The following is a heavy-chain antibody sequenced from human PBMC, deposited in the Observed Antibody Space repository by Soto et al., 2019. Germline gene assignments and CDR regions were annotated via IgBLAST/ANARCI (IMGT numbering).Heavy chain of an antibody. J-gene: IGHJ4*02. CDR3: ARQVSVARTRGFDY. V-gene: IGHV4-4*02. Sequence: QVQLQESGPGLVKPSGTLSLTCEVSGGSISDNWWSWVRQPPGRGLEWIGESYHSGTTYYNPSLTRRVTILVDKSASQFSLTLNSVTAAYTSVYYCARQVSVARTRGFDYWGQGTLVTVSS. CDR1: GGSISDNW. CDR2: SYHSGTT. D-gene: IGHD6-19*01.